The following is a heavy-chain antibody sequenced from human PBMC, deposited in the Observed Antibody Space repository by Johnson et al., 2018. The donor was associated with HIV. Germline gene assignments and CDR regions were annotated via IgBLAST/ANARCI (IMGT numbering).Heavy chain of an antibody. CDR3: ARRGWELWTTQNAFDI. V-gene: IGHV3-33*05. CDR1: GFTFADYG. CDR2: IAHDESIT. J-gene: IGHJ3*02. D-gene: IGHD1-26*01. Sequence: QVLLVESGGGVVQPGGSLRLSCATSGFTFADYGMHWVRQPPGKGLEWVAFIAHDESITHYADSVKGRFNISRDNAKNSLFLQMNSLRAEDTALYYCARRGWELWTTQNAFDIWGQGTMVTVSS.